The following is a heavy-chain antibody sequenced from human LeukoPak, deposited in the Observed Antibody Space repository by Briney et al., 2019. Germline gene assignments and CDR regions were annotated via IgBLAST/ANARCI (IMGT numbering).Heavy chain of an antibody. CDR2: IKQDGSEK. D-gene: IGHD2-2*01. CDR3: ARMIACSSTSCPPYYYYYMDA. Sequence: PGGSLRLSCAASGFTFSSYWMSWVRQAPGKGLEWVANIKQDGSEKYYVDSVKGRFTISRDNAKNSLYLQMNSLRAEDTAVYYCARMIACSSTSCPPYYYYYMDAWGKGTTVTVSS. V-gene: IGHV3-7*01. CDR1: GFTFSSYW. J-gene: IGHJ6*03.